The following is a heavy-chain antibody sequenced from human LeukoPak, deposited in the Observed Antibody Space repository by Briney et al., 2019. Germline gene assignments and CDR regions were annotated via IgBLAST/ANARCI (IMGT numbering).Heavy chain of an antibody. J-gene: IGHJ4*02. V-gene: IGHV3-21*01. CDR3: ARRSADYVWGSYRSPPDY. D-gene: IGHD3-16*02. CDR2: ISSSSSYI. Sequence: GGSLRLSCAASGFTFSSYSMNWGRQAPGKGLEWVSSISSSSSYIYYADSVKGRFTISRDNAKNSLYLQMNSLRAEDTAVYYCARRSADYVWGSYRSPPDYWGQGTLVTVSS. CDR1: GFTFSSYS.